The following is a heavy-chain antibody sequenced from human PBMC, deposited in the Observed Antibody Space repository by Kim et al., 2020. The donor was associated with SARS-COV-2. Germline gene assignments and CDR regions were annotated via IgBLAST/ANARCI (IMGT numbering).Heavy chain of an antibody. V-gene: IGHV3-21*01. Sequence: YADLVKARFTISRDNAKNSLYLQMNGLRAEYTAVYYCARAMYSSGYIDYWGQGTLVTVSS. CDR3: ARAMYSSGYIDY. D-gene: IGHD6-19*01. J-gene: IGHJ4*02.